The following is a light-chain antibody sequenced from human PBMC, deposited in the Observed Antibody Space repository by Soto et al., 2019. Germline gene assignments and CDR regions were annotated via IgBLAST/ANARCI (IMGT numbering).Light chain of an antibody. Sequence: QSALTQPASVSGSPGQSITISCTGTSSDVGGYNYVSWYQQHPGKAPKLMIYDVSNRPSGVSNRFSGSKSGNTASLTISGLQDEEDDDYYCSSYTSSSYYVLGTGTKVTVL. V-gene: IGLV2-14*01. CDR2: DVS. J-gene: IGLJ1*01. CDR3: SSYTSSSYYV. CDR1: SSDVGGYNY.